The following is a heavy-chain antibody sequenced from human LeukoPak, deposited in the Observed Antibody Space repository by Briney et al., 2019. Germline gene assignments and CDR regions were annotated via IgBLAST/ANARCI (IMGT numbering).Heavy chain of an antibody. D-gene: IGHD6-19*01. V-gene: IGHV5-51*01. CDR1: GYGFSTYW. CDR2: INPVDSDT. Sequence: GESQKISCKASGYGFSTYWIAWVRQMPGKGLEWIGIINPVDSDTRYSPSFQGQVTISADKSISTAYLQWSSLKASDTAIYYCARQWLFDYWGQGTLVTVSS. J-gene: IGHJ4*02. CDR3: ARQWLFDY.